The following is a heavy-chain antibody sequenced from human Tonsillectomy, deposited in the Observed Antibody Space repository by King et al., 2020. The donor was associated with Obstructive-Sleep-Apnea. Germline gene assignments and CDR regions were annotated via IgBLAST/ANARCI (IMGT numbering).Heavy chain of an antibody. V-gene: IGHV4-30-2*01. D-gene: IGHD3-22*01. CDR1: GGSISSGGYS. J-gene: IGHJ4*02. CDR3: ARALTLEYYDSSGYDTYFDY. Sequence: LQLQESGSGLVKPSQTLSLTCAVSGGSISSGGYSWSWIRQPPGKGLEWIGYIYHSGSTYYNPSLKSRVTISVDRSKNQFSLKLSSVTAADTAVYYCARALTLEYYDSSGYDTYFDYWGQGTLVTVSS. CDR2: IYHSGST.